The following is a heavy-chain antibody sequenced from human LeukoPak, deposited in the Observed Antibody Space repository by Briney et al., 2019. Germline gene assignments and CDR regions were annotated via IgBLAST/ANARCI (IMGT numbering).Heavy chain of an antibody. V-gene: IGHV1-69*04. D-gene: IGHD4-23*01. Sequence: ASVKVSCKASGGTFSSYAISWVRQAPGQGLEWMGRIIPILGIANYAQKFQGRVTITADKSTSTAYMELSSLRSEDTAVYYCARVTVVMPNWFDPWGQGTLVTVSS. CDR2: IIPILGIA. CDR3: ARVTVVMPNWFDP. J-gene: IGHJ5*02. CDR1: GGTFSSYA.